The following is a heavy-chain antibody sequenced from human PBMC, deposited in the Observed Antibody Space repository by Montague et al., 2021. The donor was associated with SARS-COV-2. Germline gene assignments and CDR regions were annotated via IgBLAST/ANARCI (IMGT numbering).Heavy chain of an antibody. CDR1: GGSISSSSYY. CDR3: AGFKGGGIVVTGPYYFDP. J-gene: IGHJ5*02. CDR2: IFYSGST. D-gene: IGHD3-22*01. Sequence: SETLSLTCTVSGGSISSSSYYWGWIRQPPGKGLEWIGCIFYSGSTYSNPSLKSRVTISVDTSKNQFSLKLSSVTAADTAVYYCAGFKGGGIVVTGPYYFDPWGQGTLVTVSS. V-gene: IGHV4-39*01.